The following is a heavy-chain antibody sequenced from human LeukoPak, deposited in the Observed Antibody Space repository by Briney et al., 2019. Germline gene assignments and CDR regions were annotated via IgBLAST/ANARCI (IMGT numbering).Heavy chain of an antibody. D-gene: IGHD2/OR15-2a*01. CDR2: INSDGSWT. CDR3: VSFYETY. Sequence: GGSLRLSCAASGNYWMHWVRQAPGKGLVWVSHINSDGSWTSYADSVKGRFTISKDNAKNTVYLQMNSLRAEDTAVYYCVSFYETYWGRGTLVTVS. CDR1: GNYW. V-gene: IGHV3-74*01. J-gene: IGHJ4*02.